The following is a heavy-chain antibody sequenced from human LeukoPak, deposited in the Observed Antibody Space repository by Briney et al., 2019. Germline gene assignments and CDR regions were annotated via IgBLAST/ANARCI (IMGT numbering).Heavy chain of an antibody. V-gene: IGHV3-74*01. CDR1: GFTFSNYW. Sequence: GGSLRLSCAASGFTFSNYWMHWVRQAPGKGLVWVSRINSDGINTSYADSVKGRFTISRDNAKNTLNLQMNSLRAEDTAVYYCARGDFYYYYYMDFWGKGTTVTVSS. CDR2: INSDGINT. CDR3: ARGDFYYYYYMDF. J-gene: IGHJ6*03.